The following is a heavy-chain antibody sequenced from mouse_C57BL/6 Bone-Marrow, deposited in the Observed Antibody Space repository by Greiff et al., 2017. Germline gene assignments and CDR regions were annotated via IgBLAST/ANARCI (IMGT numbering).Heavy chain of an antibody. V-gene: IGHV1-80*01. Sequence: QVQLQQSGAELVKPGASVKISCKASGYAFSSYWMNWVKQRPGKGLEWIGQIYPGDGDTNYNGKFKGKATLTADKASSTAYMQLSSLTSEDSAVYFCARDGYYPWFAYWGQGTLVTVSA. CDR3: ARDGYYPWFAY. D-gene: IGHD2-3*01. CDR1: GYAFSSYW. J-gene: IGHJ3*01. CDR2: IYPGDGDT.